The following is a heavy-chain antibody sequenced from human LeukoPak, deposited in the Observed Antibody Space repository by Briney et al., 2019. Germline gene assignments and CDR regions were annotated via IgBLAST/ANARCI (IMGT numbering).Heavy chain of an antibody. CDR1: GYTFTGCY. CDR2: INPNNGGT. Sequence: ASVKVSCKASGYTFTGCYMHWVRQAPGQGLEWMGWINPNNGGTNYAQNFQGRVTMTRDTSISSAYMELSRLRSDDTAVYYCARSMDIVVVPAADSSGFDYWGQGTLVTVSS. J-gene: IGHJ4*02. CDR3: ARSMDIVVVPAADSSGFDY. D-gene: IGHD2-2*03. V-gene: IGHV1-2*02.